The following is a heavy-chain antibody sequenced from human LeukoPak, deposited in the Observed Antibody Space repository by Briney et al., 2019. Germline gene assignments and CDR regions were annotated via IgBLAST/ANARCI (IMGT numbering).Heavy chain of an antibody. CDR3: AKDRPNYYDSSGHYYRRNGDY. Sequence: TAGSLRLSCAASGFTFSSYARSWVRQAPGKGLEWISSITSSGGSTYYAGSPKGQFTISRDNSKNTVYLQMNSLRAEDTAVYYGAKDRPNYYDSSGHYYRRNGDYWGQGTLVTVSS. CDR2: ITSSGGST. CDR1: GFTFSSYA. V-gene: IGHV3-23*01. J-gene: IGHJ4*02. D-gene: IGHD3-22*01.